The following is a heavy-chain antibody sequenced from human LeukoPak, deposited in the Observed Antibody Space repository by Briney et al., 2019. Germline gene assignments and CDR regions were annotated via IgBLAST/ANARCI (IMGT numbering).Heavy chain of an antibody. CDR3: ARDRMTTYYYYGMDV. CDR2: IYYSGST. V-gene: IGHV4-59*01. CDR1: GGSISSYY. D-gene: IGHD4-11*01. J-gene: IGHJ6*02. Sequence: SETLSLTCTVSGGSISSYYWSWIRQPPGKGLEWIGYIYYSGSTNYNPSFKSRVTISVDTSKNQFSLKLSSVTAADTAVYYCARDRMTTYYYYGMDVWGQGTTVTVSS.